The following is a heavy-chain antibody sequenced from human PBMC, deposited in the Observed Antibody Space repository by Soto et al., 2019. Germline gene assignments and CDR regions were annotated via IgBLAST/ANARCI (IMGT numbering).Heavy chain of an antibody. V-gene: IGHV4-39*02. J-gene: IGHJ4*02. CDR3: AREGRYCSSTSCCNPFDY. Sequence: QLQLQESGPGLVKPSETLSLTCTVSGGSISSSSYYWGWIRQPPGKGLEWIGSIYYSGSTYYNPSLKSRVTISVDTSKTQFSLKLSSVTAADTAVYYCAREGRYCSSTSCCNPFDYWGQGTLVTVSS. D-gene: IGHD2-2*01. CDR2: IYYSGST. CDR1: GGSISSSSYY.